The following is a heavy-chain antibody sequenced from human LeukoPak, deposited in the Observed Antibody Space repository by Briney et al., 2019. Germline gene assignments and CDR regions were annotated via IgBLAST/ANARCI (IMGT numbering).Heavy chain of an antibody. V-gene: IGHV3-73*01. CDR1: GFTFSGSA. Sequence: GGSLKLSCAASGFTFSGSAMHWVRQASGKGPEWVGRIRSKANSYATAYAASVKGRFTISRDDSKNTAYLQMNSLKTEDTAVYYCTSTTVTSYWGQGTLVTVSS. CDR2: IRSKANSYAT. CDR3: TSTTVTSY. D-gene: IGHD4-17*01. J-gene: IGHJ4*02.